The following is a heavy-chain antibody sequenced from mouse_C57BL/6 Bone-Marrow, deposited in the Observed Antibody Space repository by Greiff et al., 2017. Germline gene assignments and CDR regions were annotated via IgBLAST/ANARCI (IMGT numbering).Heavy chain of an antibody. V-gene: IGHV1-52*01. Sequence: QVQLQQPGAELVRPGSSVKLSCKASGYTFTSYWMHWVKQRPIQGLEWIGNIDPSDSETHYNQKFKDKATLTVDKSSSTAYMQLRSLTSEDSAVYYGASLYDGYYAPFDYWGQGTTLTVSS. CDR2: IDPSDSET. CDR1: GYTFTSYW. J-gene: IGHJ2*01. D-gene: IGHD2-3*01. CDR3: ASLYDGYYAPFDY.